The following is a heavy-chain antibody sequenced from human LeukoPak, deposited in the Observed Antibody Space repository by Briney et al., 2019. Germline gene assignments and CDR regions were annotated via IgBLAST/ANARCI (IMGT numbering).Heavy chain of an antibody. CDR1: GFTFSSYS. D-gene: IGHD5-12*01. V-gene: IGHV3-21*01. J-gene: IGHJ4*02. CDR2: ISSSSSYI. CDR3: ASIQWQTRGY. Sequence: PGGSLRLSCAASGFTFSSYSMNWVRQAPAKGLEWVSSISSSSSYIYYADSVKGRFTISRDNAKNSLYLQMNSLRAEDTAVYYCASIQWQTRGYWGQGTLVTVSS.